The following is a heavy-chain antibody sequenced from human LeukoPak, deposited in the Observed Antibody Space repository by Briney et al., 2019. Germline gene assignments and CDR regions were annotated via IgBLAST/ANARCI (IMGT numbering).Heavy chain of an antibody. V-gene: IGHV1-69*13. D-gene: IGHD6-13*01. CDR1: GYTFTSYA. CDR3: ARGDGGEQQLVLGY. CDR2: IIPIFGTA. Sequence: GASVKVSCKASGYTFTSYAISWVRQAPGQGLEWMGGIIPIFGTANYAQKFQGRVTITADESTSTAYMELSSLRSEDTAVYYCARGDGGEQQLVLGYWGQGTLVTVSS. J-gene: IGHJ4*02.